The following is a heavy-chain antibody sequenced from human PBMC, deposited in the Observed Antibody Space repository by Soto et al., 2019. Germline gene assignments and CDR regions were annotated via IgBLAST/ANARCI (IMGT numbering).Heavy chain of an antibody. CDR3: ARRFFGGAARHIPSLDV. Sequence: PGESLKISCKGSGYSFTSYWISWVRQMPGKGLEWMGRIDPSDSYTNYSPSFQGHVTISADKSISTAYLQWSSLKASDTAMYYCARRFFGGAARHIPSLDVWGQGTTVTVSS. CDR2: IDPSDSYT. D-gene: IGHD6-6*01. J-gene: IGHJ6*02. CDR1: GYSFTSYW. V-gene: IGHV5-10-1*01.